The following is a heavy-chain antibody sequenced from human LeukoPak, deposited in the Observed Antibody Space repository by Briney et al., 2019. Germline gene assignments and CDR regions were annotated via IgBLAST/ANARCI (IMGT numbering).Heavy chain of an antibody. V-gene: IGHV3-23*01. CDR3: ATSPYYAILTGTDY. J-gene: IGHJ4*02. Sequence: GGSLRLSCAASGFTFSSYAMSWVRQAPGKVLEWVSAISGSGGSTYYADAVKGRFTICRDNSKTTLYLQMTSLRAEDTAVYYCATSPYYAILTGTDYWGQGTLVTVSS. CDR2: ISGSGGST. D-gene: IGHD3-9*01. CDR1: GFTFSSYA.